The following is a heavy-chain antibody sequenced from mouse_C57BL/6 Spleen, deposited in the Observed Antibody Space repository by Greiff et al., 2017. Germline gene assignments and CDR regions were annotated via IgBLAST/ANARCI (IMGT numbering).Heavy chain of an antibody. CDR3: ARGGSYYSNPYFDY. CDR1: GYTFTSYN. CDR2: IYPGNGDT. D-gene: IGHD2-5*01. Sequence: QVQLQQSGAELVRPGASVKMSCKASGYTFTSYNMHWVKQTPRQGLEWIGAIYPGNGDTTYNQKFKGKATLTVDKSSSTAYMQLSSLTSEDSAVYCCARGGSYYSNPYFDYWGQGTTLTVSS. J-gene: IGHJ2*01. V-gene: IGHV1-12*01.